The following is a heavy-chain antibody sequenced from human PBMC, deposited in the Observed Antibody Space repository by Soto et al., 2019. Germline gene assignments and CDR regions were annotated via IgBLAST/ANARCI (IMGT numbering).Heavy chain of an antibody. V-gene: IGHV1-69*02. D-gene: IGHD3-10*01. J-gene: IGHJ3*02. CDR3: ASRPYNVTSTRHLRGGSDDAFDI. Sequence: QVQLVKSGAEVKKPGSAVKVSCKTSGGIFNSYSINWVRQAPGQGLEWMGRIIPIPGLTHNEPKLQGRVTFTADKSTSPAYMELSSLRSEDTAVYYCASRPYNVTSTRHLRGGSDDAFDIWGQGAMVTFSS. CDR2: IIPIPGLT. CDR1: GGIFNSYS.